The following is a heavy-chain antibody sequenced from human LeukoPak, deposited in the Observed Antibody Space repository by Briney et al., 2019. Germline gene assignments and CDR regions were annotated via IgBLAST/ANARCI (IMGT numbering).Heavy chain of an antibody. J-gene: IGHJ4*02. D-gene: IGHD3-22*01. CDR1: GYTFTSYG. CDR3: AGLTYYYDSSGYLALDY. CDR2: ISAYNGNT. V-gene: IGHV1-18*01. Sequence: GASVTVSCKASGYTFTSYGISWVRQAPGQGLEWMGWISAYNGNTNYAQKLQGRVTMTTDTSTSTAYMELRSLRSDDTAVYYCAGLTYYYDSSGYLALDYWGQGTLVTVSS.